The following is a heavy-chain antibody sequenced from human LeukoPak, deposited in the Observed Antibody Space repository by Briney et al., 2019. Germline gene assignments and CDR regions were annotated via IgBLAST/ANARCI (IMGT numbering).Heavy chain of an antibody. V-gene: IGHV3-9*01. CDR2: ISWNSNTI. CDR3: AKDKEAIVVVPAASYYYYGMDV. CDR1: GLPFYEYP. D-gene: IGHD2-2*01. Sequence: GGSLRLSCAVSGLPFYEYPIHWVRHAPGKGLERVSDISWNSNTIGYADSVKGRFTISRDNAKNSLYLQMNSLRAEDTALYFCAKDKEAIVVVPAASYYYYGMDVWGQGTTVTVSS. J-gene: IGHJ6*02.